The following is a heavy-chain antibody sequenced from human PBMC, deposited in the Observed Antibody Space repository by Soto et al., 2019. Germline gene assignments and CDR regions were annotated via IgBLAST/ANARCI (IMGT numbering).Heavy chain of an antibody. D-gene: IGHD3-3*01. CDR1: GFTLSDHY. Sequence: EVQLVESGGGLVQPGGSLRLSCAASGFTLSDHYMDWVRQAPGKGLEWVGRSRNKANSYTTEYAASVKGRFTISRDDSKNSLYLQMNSLKIEDTAVYYCARSGGMDVWGQGTTVTVSS. CDR3: ARSGGMDV. V-gene: IGHV3-72*01. J-gene: IGHJ6*02. CDR2: SRNKANSYTT.